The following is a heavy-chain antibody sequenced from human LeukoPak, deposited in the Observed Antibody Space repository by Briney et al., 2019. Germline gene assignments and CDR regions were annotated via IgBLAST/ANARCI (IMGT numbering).Heavy chain of an antibody. J-gene: IGHJ6*03. CDR3: AKDMVRYCSSTSCYSPIDV. V-gene: IGHV3-9*01. D-gene: IGHD2-2*02. CDR2: ISWNSGSI. Sequence: GGSLRLTCAASGFTFDDYAMHWVRQAPGKGLEWVSGISWNSGSIGYADSVKGRFTISRDNAKNSLYLQMNSLRAEDTALYYCAKDMVRYCSSTSCYSPIDVWRKWTTVTVSS. CDR1: GFTFDDYA.